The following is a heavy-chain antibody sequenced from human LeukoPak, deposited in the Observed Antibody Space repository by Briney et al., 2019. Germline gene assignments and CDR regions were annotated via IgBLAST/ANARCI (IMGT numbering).Heavy chain of an antibody. Sequence: GGSLRLSCAASGFTFSNAWMSWVRQAPGKGLEWVGRIKSKTDGGTTDYAAPVKGRFTISRDDSKNTLYLQMNSLKTEDTAVYYCTTDLYYYDSSGYHAFDIWGQGTMVTVSS. J-gene: IGHJ3*02. CDR3: TTDLYYYDSSGYHAFDI. CDR1: GFTFSNAW. D-gene: IGHD3-22*01. CDR2: IKSKTDGGTT. V-gene: IGHV3-15*01.